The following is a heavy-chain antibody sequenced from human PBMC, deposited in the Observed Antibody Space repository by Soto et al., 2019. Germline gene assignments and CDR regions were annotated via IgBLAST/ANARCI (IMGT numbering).Heavy chain of an antibody. CDR1: GFTFGDYA. V-gene: IGHV3-49*03. CDR3: TRALDIVLMVYASAGMDV. J-gene: IGHJ6*02. Sequence: GGSLRLSCTASGFTFGDYAMSWFRQAPGKGLEWVGFIRSKAYGGTTEYAASVKGRFTISRDDSKSIAYLQMNSLKTEDTAVYYCTRALDIVLMVYASAGMDVWGQGTTVTVSS. CDR2: IRSKAYGGTT. D-gene: IGHD2-8*01.